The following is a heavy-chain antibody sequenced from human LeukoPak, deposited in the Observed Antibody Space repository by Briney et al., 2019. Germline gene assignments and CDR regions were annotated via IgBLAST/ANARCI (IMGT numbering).Heavy chain of an antibody. Sequence: GGSLRLSCAASGFPFSTYSMNWVRQAPGKGLECVSSISSTSGSIYYADSVKGRFTISRDNAKNSLYPQMNSLRADDTAVYYCAKDWPSEWQQLPDYDALDIWGQGTMVTVSS. J-gene: IGHJ3*02. D-gene: IGHD6-13*01. V-gene: IGHV3-21*04. CDR2: ISSTSGSI. CDR1: GFPFSTYS. CDR3: AKDWPSEWQQLPDYDALDI.